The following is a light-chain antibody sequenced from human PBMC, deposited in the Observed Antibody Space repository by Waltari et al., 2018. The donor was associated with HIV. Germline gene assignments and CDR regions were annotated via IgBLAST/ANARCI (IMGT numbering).Light chain of an antibody. V-gene: IGLV4-69*01. CDR2: VNSDGSH. CDR1: SGHSTYA. J-gene: IGLJ3*02. CDR3: QTWGTGIRV. Sequence: QLVLTQSPSASASLGASVKLTCTLSSGHSTYAIAWHQQQPEKGPRYLMKVNSDGSHSNGDGIPDRFSGSSSGSDRYLIISSLQSEDEADYYCQTWGTGIRVFGGGTKLTVL.